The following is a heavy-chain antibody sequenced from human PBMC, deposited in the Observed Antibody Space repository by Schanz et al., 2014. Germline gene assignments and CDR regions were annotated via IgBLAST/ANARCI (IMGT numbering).Heavy chain of an antibody. Sequence: EVQLLDSGGGLVQPGGSLRLSCAASGFTFSTYAMSWVRQAPGKGLEWVSAISGSGGSTYYADSVKGRFTISRDNSKNTLYLQMNSRRADDAAVYVCARAHGDNWYGKGLDYWGQGTLVTVSS. D-gene: IGHD1-1*01. CDR2: ISGSGGST. J-gene: IGHJ4*02. V-gene: IGHV3-23*01. CDR3: ARAHGDNWYGKGLDY. CDR1: GFTFSTYA.